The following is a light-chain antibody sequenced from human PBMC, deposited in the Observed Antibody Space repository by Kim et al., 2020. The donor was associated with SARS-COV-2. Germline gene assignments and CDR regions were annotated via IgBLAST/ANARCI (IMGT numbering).Light chain of an antibody. CDR3: QQYYTYPLT. V-gene: IGKV1-8*01. CDR1: QGVNIY. J-gene: IGKJ4*01. CDR2: ASS. Sequence: AVRMTQSPSTLSASTGERVTITCRASQGVNIYLAWYQQKPGKAPRLLIHASSTLHGGVPPRFTGSGAGTDFTLTINSLQSEDFATYYCQQYYTYPLTFGGGTKVDIK.